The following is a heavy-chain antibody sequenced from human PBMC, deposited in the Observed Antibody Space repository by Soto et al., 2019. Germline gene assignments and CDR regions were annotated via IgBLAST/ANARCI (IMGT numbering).Heavy chain of an antibody. V-gene: IGHV3-23*01. CDR2: ISGSGATT. CDR1: GFTCSSYA. CDR3: AKLRYFDWSAYNWFEH. D-gene: IGHD3-9*01. J-gene: IGHJ5*02. Sequence: EVQVLESGGGLVQPGGSLRLSCAASGFTCSSYAMTWVRLAPGKGLEWVSGISGSGATTSYADSVKGRFTVSRDNSKNTLYLQMNSLRVEHTAVYHCAKLRYFDWSAYNWFEHWGQGTPVTVSS.